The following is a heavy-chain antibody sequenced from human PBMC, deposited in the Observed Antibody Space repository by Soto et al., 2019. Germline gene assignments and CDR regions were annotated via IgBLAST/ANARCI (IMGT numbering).Heavy chain of an antibody. D-gene: IGHD6-6*01. CDR1: GASISSGDYY. V-gene: IGHV4-30-4*01. J-gene: IGHJ5*02. Sequence: SETLSLTCTVSGASISSGDYYWSWLRQPPGMGLEWIGYIYYSGSTYYNPSLNSRVTISVDTSKNQFSLKLSSVTAADTAVYYCAIDATIAARLDAWGQGTLVTVSS. CDR3: AIDATIAARLDA. CDR2: IYYSGST.